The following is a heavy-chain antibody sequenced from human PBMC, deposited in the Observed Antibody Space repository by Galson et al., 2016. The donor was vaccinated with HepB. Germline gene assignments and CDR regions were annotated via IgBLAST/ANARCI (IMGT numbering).Heavy chain of an antibody. J-gene: IGHJ4*02. Sequence: LRLSCAASGFTFSSYGMHWVRQAPGKGLEWVAVISYDGSSKYYADSVKGRFTISRDNSKNTLYLQMNSLRAEDTAVYYCAKDGSGSPDYWGQGTLVTVSS. CDR2: ISYDGSSK. D-gene: IGHD3-10*01. V-gene: IGHV3-30*18. CDR3: AKDGSGSPDY. CDR1: GFTFSSYG.